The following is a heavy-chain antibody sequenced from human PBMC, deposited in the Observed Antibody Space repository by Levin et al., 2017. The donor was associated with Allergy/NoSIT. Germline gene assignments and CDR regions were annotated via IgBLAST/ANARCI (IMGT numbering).Heavy chain of an antibody. CDR1: GFTFNNYA. Sequence: ESLKISCAASGFTFNNYAMSWVRQAPGKGLEWVSAIINSGVGTYYADSVKGRFTISRDNSKSTMYLQMNSLRAEDTAVYFCAKDAIRGSDQPYYFDYWGQGTLVTASS. CDR2: IINSGVGT. D-gene: IGHD6-19*01. CDR3: AKDAIRGSDQPYYFDY. V-gene: IGHV3-23*01. J-gene: IGHJ4*02.